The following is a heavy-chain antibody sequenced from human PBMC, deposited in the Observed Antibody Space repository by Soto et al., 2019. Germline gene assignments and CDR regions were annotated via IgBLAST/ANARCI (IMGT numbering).Heavy chain of an antibody. Sequence: QVQLEQSGAEVKKPGSSVKVSCKASGGTLSDHGVAWLRQAPGQGLVWMGGTIPVFNTAKYAQKFQGRVTVTADKFTNIAYMELSSLRSEDTAFYFCARGVYGSGNYYTGPSAFDIWGQGTMVIVSS. D-gene: IGHD3-10*01. CDR1: GGTLSDHG. V-gene: IGHV1-69*06. CDR2: TIPVFNTA. J-gene: IGHJ3*02. CDR3: ARGVYGSGNYYTGPSAFDI.